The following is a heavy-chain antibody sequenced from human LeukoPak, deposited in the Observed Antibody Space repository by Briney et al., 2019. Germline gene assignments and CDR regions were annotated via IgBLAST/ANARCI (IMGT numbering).Heavy chain of an antibody. V-gene: IGHV3-21*04. Sequence: GGSLRLSCAASGFTFSSYSMNWVRQAPGKGLEWVSSISSSSSYIYYADSVKGRFTISRDNSKNTLYLQMNSLRAEDTAVYYCAKVVGSGWFILYYGMDVWGQGTTVTVSS. J-gene: IGHJ6*02. CDR1: GFTFSSYS. CDR2: ISSSSSYI. CDR3: AKVVGSGWFILYYGMDV. D-gene: IGHD6-19*01.